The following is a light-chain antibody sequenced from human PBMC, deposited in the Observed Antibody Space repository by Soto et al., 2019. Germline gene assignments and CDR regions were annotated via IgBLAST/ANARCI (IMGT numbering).Light chain of an antibody. CDR1: SSNIGAGYD. CDR3: QSYDSSLSFYV. V-gene: IGLV1-40*01. CDR2: GNS. J-gene: IGLJ1*01. Sequence: QSALTQPPSVSGAPGQRVTISCTGSSSNIGAGYDVHWYQQLPGTAPKLLIYGNSNRPSGVPDRFSGSKSGTSAFLAITGLLAEDEADYYCQSYDSSLSFYVFGTGTKVTVL.